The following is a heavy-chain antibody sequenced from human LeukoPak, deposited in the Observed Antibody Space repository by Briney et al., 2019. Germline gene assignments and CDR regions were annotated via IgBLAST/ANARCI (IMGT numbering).Heavy chain of an antibody. D-gene: IGHD5-18*01. CDR3: AKSGIIQGYYFYYMDV. V-gene: IGHV3-9*01. CDR1: GFTFDDYA. J-gene: IGHJ6*03. Sequence: GGSLRLSCAASGFTFDDYAMHWVRQAPGKGLEWVSGISWNSGSIGYADSVKGRFTISRDNAKNSLYLQMNSLRAEDTALYYCAKSGIIQGYYFYYMDVWGKGTTVTISS. CDR2: ISWNSGSI.